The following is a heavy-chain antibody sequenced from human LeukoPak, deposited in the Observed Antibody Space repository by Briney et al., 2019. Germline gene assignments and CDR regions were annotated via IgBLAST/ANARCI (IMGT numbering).Heavy chain of an antibody. D-gene: IGHD2-2*01. J-gene: IGHJ4*02. Sequence: GGSLRLSCAASGFTFSSYAMHWVRQAPGKGLEWVAVISYDGSNKYYADSVKGRFTISRDNSKNTLYLQMNSLRAEDTAVYYCARDPLVVPAAISRYFDYWGQGTLVTVSS. V-gene: IGHV3-30-3*01. CDR2: ISYDGSNK. CDR1: GFTFSSYA. CDR3: ARDPLVVPAAISRYFDY.